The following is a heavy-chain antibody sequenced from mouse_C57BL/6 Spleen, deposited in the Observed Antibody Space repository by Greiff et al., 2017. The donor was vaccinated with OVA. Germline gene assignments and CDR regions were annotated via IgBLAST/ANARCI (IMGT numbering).Heavy chain of an antibody. CDR1: GYTFTSYW. CDR3: ARKGYAMDY. V-gene: IGHV1-69*01. J-gene: IGHJ4*01. Sequence: QVQLQQPGAELVMPGASVKLSCKASGYTFTSYWMHWVKQRPGQGLEWIGEIDPSDSYTNYNQQFKGKSTLTVDKSSSTAYMQLSSLTSEDSAVYYCARKGYAMDYWGQGTSVTVSS. CDR2: IDPSDSYT.